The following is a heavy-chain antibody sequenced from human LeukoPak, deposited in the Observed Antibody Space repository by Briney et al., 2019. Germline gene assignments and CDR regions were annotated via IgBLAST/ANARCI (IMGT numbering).Heavy chain of an antibody. V-gene: IGHV3-53*01. CDR1: GFTFSSYS. J-gene: IGHJ6*02. CDR2: IYSGGST. CDR3: ARGCPYYYGMDV. Sequence: GGSLRLSCAGSGFTFSSYSMNWVRQAPGKGLEWVSVIYSGGSTYYADSVKGRFTISRDNSKNTLYLQMNSLRAEDTAVYYCARGCPYYYGMDVWGQGTTVTVSS.